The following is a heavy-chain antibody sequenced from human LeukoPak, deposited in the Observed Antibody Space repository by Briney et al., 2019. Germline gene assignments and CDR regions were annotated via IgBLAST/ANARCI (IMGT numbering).Heavy chain of an antibody. V-gene: IGHV4-4*02. CDR1: GGSIRSNNW. CDR2: IYHSGGT. J-gene: IGHJ3*02. D-gene: IGHD5/OR15-5a*01. Sequence: SETLSLTCVFSGGSIRSNNWWSWVRQPPGKGLEWIGEIYHSGGTTYSPSLKSRVTISVDKSKNQFSLKLTSLTVADTAVYYCARAGVYRTYYDAFDIWGLGTMVTVSS. CDR3: ARAGVYRTYYDAFDI.